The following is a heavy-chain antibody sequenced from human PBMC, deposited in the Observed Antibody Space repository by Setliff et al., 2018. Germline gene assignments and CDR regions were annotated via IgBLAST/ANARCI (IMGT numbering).Heavy chain of an antibody. CDR2: SNHGGST. CDR3: ARTHCTTTSCFYFHY. CDR1: GYSISSGHY. V-gene: IGHV4-38-2*01. Sequence: SGTLSLTCGVSGYSISSGHYWSWIRQTPGKGLEWIGESNHGGSTSYHPSLKSRLTMSVDTSKNQFSLKLTSVTAADTAVYYCARTHCTTTSCFYFHYWGQGTVVTVSS. J-gene: IGHJ4*02. D-gene: IGHD2-2*01.